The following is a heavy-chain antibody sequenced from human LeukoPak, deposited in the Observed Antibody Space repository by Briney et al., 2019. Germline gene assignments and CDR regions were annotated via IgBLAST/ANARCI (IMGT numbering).Heavy chain of an antibody. Sequence: SETLSLTCTVSGGSISSSSHYWGWIRQPPGKGLEWIGSIYYSGSTYYNPSLKSRVTISVDTSKNQFSLKLSSVTAADTAVYYCARQTGRLRNPAFDYWGQGTLVTVSS. J-gene: IGHJ4*02. CDR1: GGSISSSSHY. CDR2: IYYSGST. CDR3: ARQTGRLRNPAFDY. V-gene: IGHV4-39*01. D-gene: IGHD5-12*01.